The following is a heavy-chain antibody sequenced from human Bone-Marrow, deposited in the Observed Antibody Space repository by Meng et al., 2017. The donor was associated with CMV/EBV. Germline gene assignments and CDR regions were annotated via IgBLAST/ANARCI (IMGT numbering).Heavy chain of an antibody. CDR2: IYYSGST. CDR3: ARVRLGGSSGLGECDP. J-gene: IGHJ5*02. Sequence: SETLSLTCTVSGGSISSSSYYWGWIRQPPGKGLEWIGSIYYSGSTYYNPSLKSRVTISVDTSKNQFSLKLSSVTAADTAVYYCARVRLGGSSGLGECDPWGQGTLVTVSS. D-gene: IGHD3-16*01. CDR1: GGSISSSSYY. V-gene: IGHV4-39*07.